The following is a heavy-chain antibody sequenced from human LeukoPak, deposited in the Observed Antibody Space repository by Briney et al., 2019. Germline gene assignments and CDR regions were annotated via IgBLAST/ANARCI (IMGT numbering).Heavy chain of an antibody. Sequence: GGSLRLSCADSGFTFSSYGMSWVRQAPGKGLEWVSTISGSGGSTYYADSVKGRFTISRDNSKNTLYLQMNSLRAEDTAIYYCAKLSGSGVATMIVVMPFYFDYWGQGTLVTVSS. CDR1: GFTFSSYG. V-gene: IGHV3-23*01. J-gene: IGHJ4*02. CDR3: AKLSGSGVATMIVVMPFYFDY. CDR2: ISGSGGST. D-gene: IGHD3-22*01.